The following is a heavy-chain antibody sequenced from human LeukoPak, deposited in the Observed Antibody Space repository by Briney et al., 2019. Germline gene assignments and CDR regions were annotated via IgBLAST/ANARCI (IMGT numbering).Heavy chain of an antibody. CDR2: ISSSSSYI. J-gene: IGHJ4*02. V-gene: IGHV3-21*01. CDR1: GFTFSSYS. Sequence: PGGSLRLSCAASGFTFSSYSMNWVRQAPGKGLEWVSSISSSSSYIYYADSVKGRFTISRDNAKNSLYLQMNSLRAEDTAVYYCAREEEAGGRSYFDYWGQGTLVTVSS. D-gene: IGHD3-16*01. CDR3: AREEEAGGRSYFDY.